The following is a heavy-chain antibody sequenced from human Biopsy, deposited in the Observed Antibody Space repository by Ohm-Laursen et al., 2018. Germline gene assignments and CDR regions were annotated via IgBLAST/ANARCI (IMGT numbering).Heavy chain of an antibody. CDR3: ARGSSRRAREGGMDV. Sequence: GSLRLSCAASGFSVSSYDMNWVRQAPGKGLEWISHISETSSHIYDADSVRGRFTVARDIAKNSLYLQLNSLRVEDTAVYYWARGSSRRAREGGMDVWGQGTTVTGSS. D-gene: IGHD6-6*01. J-gene: IGHJ6*02. CDR2: ISETSSHI. CDR1: GFSVSSYD. V-gene: IGHV3-21*01.